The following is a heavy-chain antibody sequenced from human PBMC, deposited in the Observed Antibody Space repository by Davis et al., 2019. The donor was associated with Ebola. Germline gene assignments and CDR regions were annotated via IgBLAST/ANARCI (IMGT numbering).Heavy chain of an antibody. CDR2: INPSGGST. V-gene: IGHV1-46*01. CDR3: ARGADIVLMVYASDGMDV. Sequence: ASVKVSCKASGYTFTSYYMHWVRQAPGQGLEWMGIINPSGGSTSYAQKFQGRVTMTRDTSTSTVYMELSSLRSEDTAVYYCARGADIVLMVYASDGMDVWGQGTTVTVSS. CDR1: GYTFTSYY. J-gene: IGHJ6*02. D-gene: IGHD2-8*01.